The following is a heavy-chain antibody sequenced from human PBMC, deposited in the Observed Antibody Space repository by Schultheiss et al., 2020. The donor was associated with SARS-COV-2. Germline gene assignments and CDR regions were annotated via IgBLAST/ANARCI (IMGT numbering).Heavy chain of an antibody. V-gene: IGHV4-34*01. J-gene: IGHJ6*02. D-gene: IGHD3-10*01. CDR1: GGSFSGYY. Sequence: SETLSLTCAVYGGSFSGYYWSWIRQPPGKGLEWIGEINHSGSTNYNPSLKSRVTISVDTSKNQFSLKLSSVTAADTAVYYCARDLRFGEFYYYYGMDVWGQGTTVTVSS. CDR3: ARDLRFGEFYYYYGMDV. CDR2: INHSGST.